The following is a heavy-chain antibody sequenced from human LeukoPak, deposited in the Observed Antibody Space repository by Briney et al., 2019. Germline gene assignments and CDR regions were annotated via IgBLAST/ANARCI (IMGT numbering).Heavy chain of an antibody. J-gene: IGHJ4*02. CDR3: ARDQSIAGPTTADY. Sequence: PGGPLRLSCVVSGVTFSQSWMHGVRQVPGKGLVWVSRINTDGRNTIYADSVKGRFTSSRDNAKNTLYLQMNSLRAEDTAVYYCARDQSIAGPTTADYWGKGTLVSVSS. CDR2: INTDGRNT. CDR1: GVTFSQSW. D-gene: IGHD6-6*01. V-gene: IGHV3-74*01.